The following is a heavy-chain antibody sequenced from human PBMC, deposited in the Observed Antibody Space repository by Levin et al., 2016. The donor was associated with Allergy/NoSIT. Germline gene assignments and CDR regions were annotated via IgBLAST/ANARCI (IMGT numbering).Heavy chain of an antibody. CDR2: ISGDGGST. CDR3: AKDKYYYGSGGSDY. D-gene: IGHD3-10*01. V-gene: IGHV3-43*01. J-gene: IGHJ4*02. Sequence: PGKGLEWVSLISGDGGSTYYADSVKGRFTISRDNSKNSLYLQMNSLRTEDTALYYCAKDKYYYGSGGSDYWGQGTLVTVSS.